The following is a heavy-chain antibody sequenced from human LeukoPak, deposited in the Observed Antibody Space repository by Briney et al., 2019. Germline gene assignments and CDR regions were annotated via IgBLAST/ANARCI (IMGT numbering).Heavy chain of an antibody. J-gene: IGHJ5*02. CDR2: INHSGST. CDR3: ARRGRAAAGNWFDP. D-gene: IGHD6-13*01. V-gene: IGHV4-34*01. CDR1: GGSFSGYY. Sequence: SETLSLTCAVYGGSFSGYYWSWIRQPPGKGLEWIGEINHSGSTNYNPSLKSRVTISVDTSKNQFSLKLSSVTAADTAVYYCARRGRAAAGNWFDPWGQGTLVTVSS.